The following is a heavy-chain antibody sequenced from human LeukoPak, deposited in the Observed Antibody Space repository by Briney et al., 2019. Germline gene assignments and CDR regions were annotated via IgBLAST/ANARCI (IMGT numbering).Heavy chain of an antibody. CDR3: ARSSRKVVRYFDWLSNPFDY. CDR2: ISSSSSYI. CDR1: EFTFRNYW. D-gene: IGHD3-9*01. V-gene: IGHV3-21*01. Sequence: GGSLRLSCAASEFTFRNYWMSWVRQAPGKGLEWVSSISSSSSYIYYADSVKGRFTISRDNAKNSLYLQMNSLRAEDTAVYYCARSSRKVVRYFDWLSNPFDYWGQGTLVTVSS. J-gene: IGHJ4*02.